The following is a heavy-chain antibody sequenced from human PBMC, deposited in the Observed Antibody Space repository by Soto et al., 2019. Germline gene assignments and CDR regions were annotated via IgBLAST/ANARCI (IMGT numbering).Heavy chain of an antibody. CDR1: GFTFDDYT. CDR2: ISWDGGST. Sequence: GSLRLSCAASGFTFDDYTMHWVRQAPGKGLEWVSLISWDGGSTYYADSVKGRFTISRDNSKNSLYLQMNSLRTEDTALYYCAKDALLAPFFDYWGQGTLVNVSS. J-gene: IGHJ4*02. V-gene: IGHV3-43*01. D-gene: IGHD2-8*02. CDR3: AKDALLAPFFDY.